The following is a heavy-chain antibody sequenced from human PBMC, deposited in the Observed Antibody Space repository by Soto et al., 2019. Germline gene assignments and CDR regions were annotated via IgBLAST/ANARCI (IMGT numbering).Heavy chain of an antibody. CDR2: IYYSGIT. Sequence: QVQLQESGPGLVKPSQTLSLTCTVSGGSISSGGYYWSWIRQHPGKGLEWIGYIYYSGITYNNPSLKSRVTISVDTSQNRFSLKLSSVTAADTAVYYCARVYSGYDYRGWFDPWGQGSLVTVSS. CDR3: ARVYSGYDYRGWFDP. V-gene: IGHV4-31*03. D-gene: IGHD5-12*01. J-gene: IGHJ5*02. CDR1: GGSISSGGYY.